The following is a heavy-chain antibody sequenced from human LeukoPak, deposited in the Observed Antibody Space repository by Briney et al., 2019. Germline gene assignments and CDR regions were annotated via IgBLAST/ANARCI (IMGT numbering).Heavy chain of an antibody. D-gene: IGHD1-26*01. CDR2: ITDSGTGT. J-gene: IGHJ4*02. V-gene: IGHV3-23*01. CDR3: AKEPYSGSQLLDY. CDR1: GFTFSSYT. Sequence: GGSLRLSCAASGFTFSSYTLSWVRQAPGKGLEWVSGITDSGTGTYYADSVKGRFTISRDNSKNTVYLQMSSLRAEDTAVYYCAKEPYSGSQLLDYWGQGTLVTVSS.